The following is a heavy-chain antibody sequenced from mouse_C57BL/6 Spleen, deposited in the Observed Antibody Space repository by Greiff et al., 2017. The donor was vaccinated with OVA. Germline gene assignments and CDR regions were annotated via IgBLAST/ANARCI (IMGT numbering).Heavy chain of an antibody. CDR3: ARKGAGAWFAY. J-gene: IGHJ3*01. Sequence: VQLQQSGPELVKPGASVKLSCKASGYTFTSYDINWVKQRPGQGLEWIGWIYPRDGSTKYNEKFKGKATLPVDTSSSTAYMELHSLTSEDSAVYFCARKGAGAWFAYWGQGTLVTVSA. V-gene: IGHV1-85*01. CDR2: IYPRDGST. CDR1: GYTFTSYD.